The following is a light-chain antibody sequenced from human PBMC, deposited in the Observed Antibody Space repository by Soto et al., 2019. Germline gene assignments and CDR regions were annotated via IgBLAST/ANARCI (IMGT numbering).Light chain of an antibody. J-gene: IGKJ4*01. V-gene: IGKV1-33*01. CDR3: QQYHSLPLT. CDR2: DVS. CDR1: QDISDS. Sequence: DIQMTQSPSSLSASIGDRVTITCQARQDISDSLNWYQQKSGKAPKLLMYDVSNLEPGVPSRFSGPRSWTGFTFTISGLQPEDFATYFCQQYHSLPLTFGGGT.